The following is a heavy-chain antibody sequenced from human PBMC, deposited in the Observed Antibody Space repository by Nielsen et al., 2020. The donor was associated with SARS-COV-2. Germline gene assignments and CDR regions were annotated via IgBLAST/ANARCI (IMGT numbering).Heavy chain of an antibody. CDR1: GGSFSGYY. CDR2: IYYSGST. J-gene: IGHJ6*02. CDR3: ARDRVAVTNRYYYYYGMDV. D-gene: IGHD2-21*02. V-gene: IGHV4-59*01. Sequence: SETLSLTCAVYGGSFSGYYWSWIRQPPGKGLEWIGYIYYSGSTNYNPSLKSRVTISVDTSKNQFSLKLSSVTAADTAVYYCARDRVAVTNRYYYYYGMDVWGQGTTVTVSS.